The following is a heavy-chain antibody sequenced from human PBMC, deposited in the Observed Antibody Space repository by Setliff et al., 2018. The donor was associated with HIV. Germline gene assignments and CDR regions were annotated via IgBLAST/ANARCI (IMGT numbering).Heavy chain of an antibody. V-gene: IGHV2-5*02. CDR1: GFSLATDGVS. D-gene: IGHD3-10*01. CDR3: ARVNSFRSVYFDS. J-gene: IGHJ4*01. Sequence: SGPTLVNPTEPLTLTCAFSGFSLATDGVSLGWIRQPPGEGPEWLALIYWDGDTRYNPSLKGRLTVTKATSNNHVVLMMSHMDPADTATYFCARVNSFRSVYFDSWGEGMLVTVSS. CDR2: IYWDGDT.